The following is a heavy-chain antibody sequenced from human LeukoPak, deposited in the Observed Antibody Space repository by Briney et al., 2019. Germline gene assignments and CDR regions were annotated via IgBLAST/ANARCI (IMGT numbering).Heavy chain of an antibody. D-gene: IGHD2-21*01. Sequence: PGGSLRLSCAVSGFTFGRSGMHWVRQTPGKGLEWVAFISYDGSKEEYKESVRGQFSISRDNSNTTLYLQMNTLRTEDTAVYSCAKETPIVKSSIAIYQRGYFDYWGQGTLVTVSS. V-gene: IGHV3-30*18. CDR2: ISYDGSKE. CDR3: AKETPIVKSSIAIYQRGYFDY. CDR1: GFTFGRSG. J-gene: IGHJ4*02.